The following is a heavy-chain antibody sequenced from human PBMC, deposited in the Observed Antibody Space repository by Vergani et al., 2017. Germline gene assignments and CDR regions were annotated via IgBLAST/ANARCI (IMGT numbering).Heavy chain of an antibody. Sequence: VQLVQSGAEVKKPGSSVKVSCKASGGTFSSYAISWVRQAPGQGLEWMGGIIPIFGTANYAQKFQGRVTITADESTSTAYMELSSLRSEDTAVYYCARDGHYDYVWGSYRSLDYWGQGTLVTVSS. CDR3: ARDGHYDYVWGSYRSLDY. CDR1: GGTFSSYA. J-gene: IGHJ4*02. V-gene: IGHV1-69*01. CDR2: IIPIFGTA. D-gene: IGHD3-16*02.